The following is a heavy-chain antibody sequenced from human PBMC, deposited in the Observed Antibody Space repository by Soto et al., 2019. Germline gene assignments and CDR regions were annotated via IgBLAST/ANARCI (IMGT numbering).Heavy chain of an antibody. V-gene: IGHV4-30-2*01. D-gene: IGHD6-6*01. CDR1: GGSISSGGYS. Sequence: QLQLQESGSGLVKPSQTLSLTCAVSGGSISSGGYSWSWIRQPPGKGLEWIGYIYHSGSTYYNPSLKSRVTISVDRSKNQFSLKLSSVSAADTAVYYCARVGSSPWGAFDIWGQGTMVTVSS. CDR2: IYHSGST. J-gene: IGHJ3*02. CDR3: ARVGSSPWGAFDI.